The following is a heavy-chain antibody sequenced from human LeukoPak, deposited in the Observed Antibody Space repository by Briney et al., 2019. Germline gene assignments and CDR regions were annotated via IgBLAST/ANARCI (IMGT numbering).Heavy chain of an antibody. D-gene: IGHD4-17*01. V-gene: IGHV1-18*01. Sequence: ASVKVSCKPSVYTFTIYGIIYMLHSPEQGLEWIGWISAYNGNTNYAQTLQGRVTMTTDTSTSTAYMELRSLRSDDTAVYYCARDASALRRAFDIWGQGTMVTVSS. CDR1: VYTFTIYG. J-gene: IGHJ3*02. CDR2: ISAYNGNT. CDR3: ARDASALRRAFDI.